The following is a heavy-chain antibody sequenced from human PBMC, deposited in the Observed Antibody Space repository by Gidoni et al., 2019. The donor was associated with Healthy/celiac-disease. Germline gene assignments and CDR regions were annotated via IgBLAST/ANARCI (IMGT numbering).Heavy chain of an antibody. V-gene: IGHV4-34*01. CDR2: INHSGST. CDR1: GGSFSGYY. J-gene: IGHJ3*02. D-gene: IGHD3-10*01. CDR3: ARDLPPYGSGRYRTSRPAPFDI. Sequence: QVQLQQWGAGRLKPSETLSLTCAVYGGSFSGYYWSWIRQPPGKGLEWSGEINHSGSTNYNPSLKSRVTISVDTSKNQFSLKLSSVTAADTAVYYCARDLPPYGSGRYRTSRPAPFDIWGQGTMVTVSS.